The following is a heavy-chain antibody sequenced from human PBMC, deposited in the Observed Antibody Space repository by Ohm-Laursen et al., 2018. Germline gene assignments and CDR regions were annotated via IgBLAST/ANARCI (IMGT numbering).Heavy chain of an antibody. CDR2: IHYSGST. Sequence: SDTLSLTCTVSGGSISSYYWNWIRQSPGKGLEWIGNIHYSGSTNYNPSLKGRLTISVDTSMNQFSLKLSSVTTADTAVYYCARWGKYLGVLDIWGQGKMVTVSS. D-gene: IGHD2/OR15-2a*01. CDR3: ARWGKYLGVLDI. V-gene: IGHV4-59*07. CDR1: GGSISSYY. J-gene: IGHJ3*02.